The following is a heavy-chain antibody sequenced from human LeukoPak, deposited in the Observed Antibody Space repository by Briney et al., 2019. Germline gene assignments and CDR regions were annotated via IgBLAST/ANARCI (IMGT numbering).Heavy chain of an antibody. D-gene: IGHD6-25*01. Sequence: ASVKVSYKASGYTFSIYGISWVRQAPGQGLEGMGWINVHNGNTKYTQKFQGRVTMTTDTSTSTAYMELRGLRSDDTAVYYCARDLLLYSSGWTGFFDYWGQGTLVTVSS. V-gene: IGHV1-18*01. J-gene: IGHJ4*02. CDR2: INVHNGNT. CDR1: GYTFSIYG. CDR3: ARDLLLYSSGWTGFFDY.